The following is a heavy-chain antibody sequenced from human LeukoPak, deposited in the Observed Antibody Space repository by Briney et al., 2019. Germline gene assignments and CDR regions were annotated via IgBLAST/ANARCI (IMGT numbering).Heavy chain of an antibody. CDR3: ARDAEAMIVVVSIPFY. Sequence: PGRPLRLSCAASGFTLSSYAMHWVRQAPGKGLEGVAVISYDGSNKYYADSVKGRFTISRDNSKNTLYLQMNSLRAEDTAVYYCARDAEAMIVVVSIPFYWGQGTLVTVSS. CDR1: GFTLSSYA. J-gene: IGHJ4*02. V-gene: IGHV3-30-3*01. CDR2: ISYDGSNK. D-gene: IGHD3-22*01.